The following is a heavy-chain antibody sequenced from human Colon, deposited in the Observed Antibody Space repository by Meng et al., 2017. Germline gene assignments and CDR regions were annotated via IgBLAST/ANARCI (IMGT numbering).Heavy chain of an antibody. J-gene: IGHJ4*02. D-gene: IGHD6-19*01. CDR3: ARDRQWLGSDY. V-gene: IGHV1-18*01. CDR2: ISAYNGNT. CDR1: GYIFTTYG. Sequence: QVQCVQFGAEVKKPGASVKVSWKASGYIFTTYGISWVRQAPGEGLEWMGWISAYNGNTNSAQKFQDRVTMTTDTSTNTAYMELRSLRSDDTAMYYCARDRQWLGSDYWGQGTLVTVSS.